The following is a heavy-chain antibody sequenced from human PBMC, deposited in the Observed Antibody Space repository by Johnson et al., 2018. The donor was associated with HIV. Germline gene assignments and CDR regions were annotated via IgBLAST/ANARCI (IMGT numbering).Heavy chain of an antibody. J-gene: IGHJ3*01. CDR2: ISYSGSST. CDR3: AREISRYYYDYAAFDL. V-gene: IGHV3-30*07. Sequence: QVQLVESGGGVVQPGRSLRLSCAASGFTFSNYAVHWVRQAPGKGLQWVSAISYSGSSTYYADSVKGRFTISRDNSRSTVYLHMTNLSADDTALYYCAREISRYYYDYAAFDLWGQGTTVTVSS. D-gene: IGHD3-22*01. CDR1: GFTFSNYA.